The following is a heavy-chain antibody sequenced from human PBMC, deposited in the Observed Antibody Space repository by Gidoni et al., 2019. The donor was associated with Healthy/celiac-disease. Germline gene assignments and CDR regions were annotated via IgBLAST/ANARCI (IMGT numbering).Heavy chain of an antibody. CDR1: GGSISSGGYY. Sequence: QVQLQESGPGLVKPSQTLSLTCTVSGGSISSGGYYWSWIRQHPGKGLEWIGYIYYRGSTYYNPSLKSRVTISVDTSKNQFSLKLSSVTAADTAVYYCARYYEMLIRYFDLWGRGTLVTVSS. CDR3: ARYYEMLIRYFDL. V-gene: IGHV4-31*03. J-gene: IGHJ2*01. D-gene: IGHD3-16*01. CDR2: IYYRGST.